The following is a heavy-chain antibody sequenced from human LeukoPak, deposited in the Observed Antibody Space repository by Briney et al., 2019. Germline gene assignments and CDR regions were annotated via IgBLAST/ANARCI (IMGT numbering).Heavy chain of an antibody. CDR2: IWYDGSNK. CDR1: GFTFSSYG. J-gene: IGHJ4*02. D-gene: IGHD2-8*01. CDR3: AKGLGYCTNGVCPTPLDY. V-gene: IGHV3-33*06. Sequence: GGSLRLSCAASGFTFSSYGMHWVRQAPGKGLEWVAVIWYDGSNKYYADSVKGRFTISRDNSKNTLYLQMNSLRAEDTAVYYCAKGLGYCTNGVCPTPLDYWGQGTLVTVSS.